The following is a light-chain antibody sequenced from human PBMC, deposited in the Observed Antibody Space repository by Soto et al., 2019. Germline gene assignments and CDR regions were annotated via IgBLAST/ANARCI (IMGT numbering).Light chain of an antibody. CDR1: QSVSSY. Sequence: EIVLTQSPATLSLSPGERATLSCRASQSVSSYLVWYQQKPGQAPRLLIYDASNRATGIPARFSGSGSGTDFTLTLSSLEPEDFAVYYCQQRNNWPPITFGQGTRLEIK. CDR2: DAS. CDR3: QQRNNWPPIT. J-gene: IGKJ5*01. V-gene: IGKV3-11*01.